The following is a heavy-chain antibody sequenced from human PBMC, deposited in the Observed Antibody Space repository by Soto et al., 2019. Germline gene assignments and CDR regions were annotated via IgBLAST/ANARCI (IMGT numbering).Heavy chain of an antibody. CDR1: GFTFSSYA. D-gene: IGHD6-19*01. J-gene: IGHJ4*02. CDR3: ARGSVAGYFDY. Sequence: LRLSCAASGFTFSSYAMHWVRQAPGKGLEWVAVISYDGSNKYYADSVKGRFTISRDNSKNTLYLQMNGLRAEDTAVYYCARGSVAGYFDYWGQGTLVTVSA. V-gene: IGHV3-30-3*01. CDR2: ISYDGSNK.